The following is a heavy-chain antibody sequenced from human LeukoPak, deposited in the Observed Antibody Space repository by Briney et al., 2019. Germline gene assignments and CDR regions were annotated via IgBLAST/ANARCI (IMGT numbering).Heavy chain of an antibody. J-gene: IGHJ4*02. D-gene: IGHD6-19*01. CDR3: ARRYGSGWYDY. Sequence: GGSLRLSCVASGFTFSSSAMSWVRQAPGKGLEWVSFIYSGGSTYSADSVKGRFTISRDNSKNTLYLQMNSLRAEDTAVYYCARRYGSGWYDYWGQGTLVTVSS. CDR2: IYSGGST. V-gene: IGHV3-53*01. CDR1: GFTFSSSA.